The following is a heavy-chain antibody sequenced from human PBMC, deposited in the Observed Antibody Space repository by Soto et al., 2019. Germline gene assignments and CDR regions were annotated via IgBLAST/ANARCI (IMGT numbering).Heavy chain of an antibody. V-gene: IGHV3-23*01. D-gene: IGHD3-22*01. CDR1: GFPFNNYA. J-gene: IGHJ4*02. CDR3: AKGISSYYYDSSGYYHLDFDY. CDR2: ISGSGGTT. Sequence: EVQLLESGGGLVQPGGSLGLSCAASGFPFNNYAMSWVRQAPGKGLEWVSAISGSGGTTYYADSVKGRFTISRDDSKNTLYLQMHSLRAEDTAVYYCAKGISSYYYDSSGYYHLDFDYWGQGTLVTVSS.